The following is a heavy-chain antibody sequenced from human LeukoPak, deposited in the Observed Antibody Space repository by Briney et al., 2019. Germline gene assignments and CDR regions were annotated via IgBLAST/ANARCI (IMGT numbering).Heavy chain of an antibody. CDR3: ARVGDGYTQGDY. V-gene: IGHV1-2*02. CDR2: INPNSGGT. CDR1: GYTFTGFY. D-gene: IGHD5-24*01. J-gene: IGHJ4*02. Sequence: ASVKVSCKASGYTFTGFYMHWVRQAPGQGLEWMGWINPNSGGTNYAQNFQGRVTMTRDTSISTAYMELSSLRSEDTAVYYCARVGDGYTQGDYWGQGTLVTVSS.